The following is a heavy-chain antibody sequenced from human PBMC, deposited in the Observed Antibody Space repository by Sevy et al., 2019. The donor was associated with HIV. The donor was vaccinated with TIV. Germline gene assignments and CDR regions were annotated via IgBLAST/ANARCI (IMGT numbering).Heavy chain of an antibody. CDR2: IYTSGST. Sequence: SETLSLTCTVSGGSISSYYWSWIRQPAGKGLEWIGRIYTSGSTNYNPSLKSRITMSVDTSKNQFSLKLSSVTAADTAVYYCARDSRGYSGYDDYYYYYGMDVWGQGTTVTASS. CDR1: GGSISSYY. J-gene: IGHJ6*02. V-gene: IGHV4-4*07. CDR3: ARDSRGYSGYDDYYYYYGMDV. D-gene: IGHD5-12*01.